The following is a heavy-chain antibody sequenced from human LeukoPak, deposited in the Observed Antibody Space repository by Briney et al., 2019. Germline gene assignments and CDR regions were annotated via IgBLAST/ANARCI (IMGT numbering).Heavy chain of an antibody. D-gene: IGHD6-13*01. CDR2: IYHSGST. CDR3: ARARIAAAGTPLNYFDY. J-gene: IGHJ4*02. V-gene: IGHV4-38-2*02. CDR1: GYSISSGYY. Sequence: SETLSLTCTVSGYSISSGYYWGWIRQPPGKGLEWIGSIYHSGSTYYNPSLKSRVTISVDTSKNQFSLKLSSVTAADTAVYYCARARIAAAGTPLNYFDYWGQGTLVTVSS.